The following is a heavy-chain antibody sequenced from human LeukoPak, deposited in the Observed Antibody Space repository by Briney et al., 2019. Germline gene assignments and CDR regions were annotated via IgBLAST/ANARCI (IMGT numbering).Heavy chain of an antibody. J-gene: IGHJ5*02. CDR1: GYSFTIYW. CDR3: ARVGHRSPNWFDP. CDR2: IYPGDSDT. Sequence: GESLKISCQGSGYSFTIYWIGWVRHMPGKGLQWMGIIYPGDSDTRYSPSFQGQVTISADKSISTAYMELSRLRSDDTAVYYCARVGHRSPNWFDPWGQGTLVTVSS. V-gene: IGHV5-51*01.